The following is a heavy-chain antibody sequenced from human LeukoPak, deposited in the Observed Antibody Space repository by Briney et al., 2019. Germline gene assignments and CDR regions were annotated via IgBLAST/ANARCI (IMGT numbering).Heavy chain of an antibody. CDR1: GFSLSTSRGG. J-gene: IGHJ5*02. Sequence: ESGPTLVTLTQTLTLTCTFSGFSLSTSRGGVGWIRQPPGKALEWLAPLYWDNDKRYSPSLKSRLTITKDTSKNQVVLTMTNMDPVDTATYYCAHSVVVVPAAKSFVCWFDPWGQGTLVTVSS. D-gene: IGHD2-2*01. CDR2: LYWDNDK. V-gene: IGHV2-5*02. CDR3: AHSVVVVPAAKSFVCWFDP.